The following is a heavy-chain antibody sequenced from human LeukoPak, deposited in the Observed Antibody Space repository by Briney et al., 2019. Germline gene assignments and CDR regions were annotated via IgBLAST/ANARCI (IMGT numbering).Heavy chain of an antibody. D-gene: IGHD3-16*01. Sequence: PSETLSLTCTVSGDSIRSYVWTWIRQPPGKGLEWIGYIYYSGSTNYNPSLKSRVTISVDTSKNQFSLKLSSVTAADTAVYYCARGPWGAGKNWFDPWGQGTLVTVSS. V-gene: IGHV4-59*08. CDR3: ARGPWGAGKNWFDP. CDR2: IYYSGST. CDR1: GDSIRSYV. J-gene: IGHJ5*02.